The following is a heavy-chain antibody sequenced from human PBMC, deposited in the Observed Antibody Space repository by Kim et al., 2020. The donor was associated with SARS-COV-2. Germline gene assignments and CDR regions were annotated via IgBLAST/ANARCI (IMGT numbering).Heavy chain of an antibody. J-gene: IGHJ4*02. D-gene: IGHD1-26*01. CDR2: IDGNDGET. Sequence: GGSLRLSCSPSGFTVTDTAMSWVRQAPGKGLEWVSSIDGNDGETYYGDSVKGRFTISRDTSKNTLYLQMNSLRADDTAVYYCMKEGWGCIGMDSGQAT. V-gene: IGHV3-23*01. CDR3: MKEGWGCIGMD. CDR1: GFTVTDTA.